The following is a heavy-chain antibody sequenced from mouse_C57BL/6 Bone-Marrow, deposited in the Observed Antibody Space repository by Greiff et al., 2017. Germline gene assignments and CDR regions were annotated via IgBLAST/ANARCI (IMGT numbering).Heavy chain of an antibody. V-gene: IGHV1-15*01. Sequence: HVQLLQSGAELVRPGASLTLSCKASGYTFTDYEMSWVRQTPVQGLAWVGAIDPETGCTAYNQKFKGKGILTENKSSSTTYMVLRSLTSEDSAVYYCTRWRVTTPLAYWGQGTLVTVSA. J-gene: IGHJ3*01. D-gene: IGHD2-2*01. CDR1: GYTFTDYE. CDR2: IDPETGCT. CDR3: TRWRVTTPLAY.